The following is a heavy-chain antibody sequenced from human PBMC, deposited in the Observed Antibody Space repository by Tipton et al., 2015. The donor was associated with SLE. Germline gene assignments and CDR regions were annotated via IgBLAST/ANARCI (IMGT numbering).Heavy chain of an antibody. CDR1: GGSISSYY. J-gene: IGHJ4*02. CDR3: ARVDGSGSPY. Sequence: LSCTVSGGSISSYYWSWIRQPPGKGLEWIGYIYYSGSTNYNPSLKSRVTISVDTSKNQFSLKLSSVTAADAAVYYCARVDGSGSPYWGQGTLVTVSS. V-gene: IGHV4-59*01. D-gene: IGHD3-10*01. CDR2: IYYSGST.